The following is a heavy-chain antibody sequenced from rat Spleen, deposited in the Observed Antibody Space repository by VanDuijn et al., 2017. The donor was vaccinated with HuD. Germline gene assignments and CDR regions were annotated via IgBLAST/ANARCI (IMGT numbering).Heavy chain of an antibody. CDR1: GFTFSNYG. D-gene: IGHD1-2*01. CDR2: ISPSGGST. CDR3: TRDRVDYYSSYRLHTTGTRRVMDA. J-gene: IGHJ4*01. Sequence: EVQLVASGGGLVQPGRSLKLSCAASGFTFSNYGMYWIRQAPTKGLEWVASISPSGGSTYYRDSVKGRFTISRDNAKSTLYLQMNSLRSEDTATYYCTRDRVDYYSSYRLHTTGTRRVMDAWGQGASVTVSS. V-gene: IGHV5-19*01.